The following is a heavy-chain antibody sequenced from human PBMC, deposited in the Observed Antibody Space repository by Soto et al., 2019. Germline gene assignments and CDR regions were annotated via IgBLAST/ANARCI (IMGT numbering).Heavy chain of an antibody. J-gene: IGHJ4*02. Sequence: GASVKVSCKASGGTFSSYAISWVRQAPGQGLEWMGGIIPIFGTANYAQKFQGRVTITADESTSTAYMELSSLRSEDTAVYYCARGRGVQLWLSAYPRPYYFDYWGQGTLVTVSS. CDR2: IIPIFGTA. V-gene: IGHV1-69*13. CDR1: GGTFSSYA. CDR3: ARGRGVQLWLSAYPRPYYFDY. D-gene: IGHD5-18*01.